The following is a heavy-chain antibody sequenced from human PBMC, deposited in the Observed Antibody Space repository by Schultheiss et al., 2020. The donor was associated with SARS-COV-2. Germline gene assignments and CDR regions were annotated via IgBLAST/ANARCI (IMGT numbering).Heavy chain of an antibody. CDR1: GFTFSSYW. CDR2: IWYDGSNK. V-gene: IGHV3-33*06. D-gene: IGHD4-17*01. CDR3: AKETVTMITLDWFDP. Sequence: GGSLRLSCAASGFTFSSYWMSWVRQAPGKGLEWVAVIWYDGSNKYYADSVKGRFTISRDNSKNTLYLQMNSLRAEDTAVYYCAKETVTMITLDWFDPWGQGTLVTVSS. J-gene: IGHJ5*02.